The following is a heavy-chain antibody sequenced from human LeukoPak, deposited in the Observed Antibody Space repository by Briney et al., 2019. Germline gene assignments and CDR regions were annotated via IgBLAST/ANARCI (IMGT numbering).Heavy chain of an antibody. V-gene: IGHV4-38-2*02. CDR1: GYSISSGYY. CDR2: IYHSGST. J-gene: IGHJ4*02. Sequence: SETLSLTCTVSGYSISSGYYWGWIRQPPEKGLEWIGSIYHSGSTYYNPSLKSRVTISVDTSKNQFSLKLSSVTAADTAVYYCARARRYCSGGSCYLIDYWGQGTLVTVSS. CDR3: ARARRYCSGGSCYLIDY. D-gene: IGHD2-15*01.